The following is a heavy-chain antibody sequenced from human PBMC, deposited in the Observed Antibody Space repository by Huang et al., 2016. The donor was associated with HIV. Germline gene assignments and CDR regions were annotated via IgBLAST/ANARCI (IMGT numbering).Heavy chain of an antibody. CDR1: GFTFRSYW. D-gene: IGHD3-22*01. CDR2: INSDGSSS. CDR3: VRDPRIQSWLNYFDY. V-gene: IGHV3-74*01. Sequence: EVQLVESGGGLVQPGGSLRLSCAAFGFTFRSYWMHWVRHAPGKGLGWGSRINSDGSSSGYADSVKGRFTISRDNAKNTLYLQMNSLRAEDTAVYYCVRDPRIQSWLNYFDYWGQGTLVSVSS. J-gene: IGHJ4*02.